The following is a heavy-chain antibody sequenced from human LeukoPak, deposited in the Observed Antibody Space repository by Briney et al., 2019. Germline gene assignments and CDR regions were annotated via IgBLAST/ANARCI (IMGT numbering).Heavy chain of an antibody. CDR2: IYYSGST. V-gene: IGHV4-39*01. J-gene: IGHJ5*02. CDR1: GGSISSSSYY. D-gene: IGHD3-10*01. Sequence: SETLSLTCTVSGGSISSSSYYWGWIRQPPGKGLEWIGSIYYSGSTYYNPSLKSRVTISVDTSKNQFSLKLSSVTAAETAVSYCARQAGVFLWFGYLLGGCFDPWGQGTLVTVSS. CDR3: ARQAGVFLWFGYLLGGCFDP.